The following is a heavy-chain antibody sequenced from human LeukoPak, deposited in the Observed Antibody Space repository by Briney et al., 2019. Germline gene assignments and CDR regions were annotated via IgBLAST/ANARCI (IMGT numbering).Heavy chain of an antibody. J-gene: IGHJ4*01. CDR2: LSSSGST. Sequence: SETLSLTCTVSGGSISVSDYYWGWIRQPPGKGLEWIGSLSSSGSTFYNPSLRSRATLSLDTSKNQFSLKLSSVTAADTAVYYCARASDDSSGHYW. V-gene: IGHV4-39*07. CDR3: ARASDDSSGHY. CDR1: GGSISVSDYY. D-gene: IGHD3-22*01.